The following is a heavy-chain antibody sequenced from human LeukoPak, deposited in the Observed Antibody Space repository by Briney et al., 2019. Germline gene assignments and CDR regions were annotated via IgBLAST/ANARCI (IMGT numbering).Heavy chain of an antibody. CDR1: GFTFSDYS. CDR2: ISSSSSYI. J-gene: IGHJ3*02. V-gene: IGHV3-21*01. Sequence: PGGSLRLSCAASGFTFSDYSMNWVRQAPGKGLEWVSSISSSSSYIYYADSVKGRFTMSRDNAKNSLYLQMNSLRAEDTAVYFCARVHLDDFWSGSPDGFDIWGQGTMVTVSS. CDR3: ARVHLDDFWSGSPDGFDI. D-gene: IGHD3-3*01.